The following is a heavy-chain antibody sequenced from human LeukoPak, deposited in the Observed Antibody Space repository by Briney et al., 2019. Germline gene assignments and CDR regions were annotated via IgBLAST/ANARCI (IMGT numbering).Heavy chain of an antibody. V-gene: IGHV3-23*01. CDR1: GFTFSSYA. CDR3: ATALQWDVPGVDY. D-gene: IGHD1-26*01. Sequence: GGSLRLSCAASGFTFSSYAMSWVRQAPGKGLEWVSVISGSGGSTYYADSVKGRFTISRDSSKNTLYLQMNSLKTEDTAVYYCATALQWDVPGVDYWGQGALVTVS. CDR2: ISGSGGST. J-gene: IGHJ4*02.